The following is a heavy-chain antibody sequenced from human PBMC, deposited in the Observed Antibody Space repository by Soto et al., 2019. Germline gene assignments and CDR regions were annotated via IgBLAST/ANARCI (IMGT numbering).Heavy chain of an antibody. CDR3: ARHTSYCRGGRCYSGYYYYGMDV. CDR2: IDPSDSYT. J-gene: IGHJ6*02. Sequence: GESLKISCKGSGYSFTSYWISWVRQMPGKGLEWMGRIDPSDSYTNYSPSFQGHVTISADKSISTAYLQWSSLKASDTAMYYCARHTSYCRGGRCYSGYYYYGMDVWGQGTTVTVSS. CDR1: GYSFTSYW. D-gene: IGHD2-15*01. V-gene: IGHV5-10-1*01.